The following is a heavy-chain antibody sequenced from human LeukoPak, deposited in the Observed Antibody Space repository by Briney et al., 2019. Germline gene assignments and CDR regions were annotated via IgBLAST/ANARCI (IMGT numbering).Heavy chain of an antibody. CDR3: ARNGYYDFWSGYSD. J-gene: IGHJ4*02. CDR1: GYTFTSYG. D-gene: IGHD3-3*01. CDR2: ISAYNGNT. V-gene: IGHV1-18*01. Sequence: ASVKVSCKASGYTFTSYGISWVRQAPGQGLEWMGWISAYNGNTNYAQKLQGRVTMTTDTSTSTAYMELRSLRSDDTAVYYCARNGYYDFWSGYSDWGQGTLVTVSS.